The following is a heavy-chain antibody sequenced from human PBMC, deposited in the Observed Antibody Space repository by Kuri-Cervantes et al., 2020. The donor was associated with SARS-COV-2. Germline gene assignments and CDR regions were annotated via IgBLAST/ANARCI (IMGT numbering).Heavy chain of an antibody. Sequence: GGSLRLSCAVYGGSLSGHYWSWIRQAPGKGLEWLSNISPSMAHTYYADSVRGRFTISRDNAKNSLYLQMTGLRVDDTAVYYCARGLGAVSTVDFYFGLDVWGQGTTVTVSS. V-gene: IGHV3-11*06. J-gene: IGHJ6*02. CDR1: GGSLSGHY. CDR2: ISPSMAHT. CDR3: ARGLGAVSTVDFYFGLDV. D-gene: IGHD3-16*01.